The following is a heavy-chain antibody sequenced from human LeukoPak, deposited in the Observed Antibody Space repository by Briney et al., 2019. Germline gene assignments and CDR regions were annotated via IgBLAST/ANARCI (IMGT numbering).Heavy chain of an antibody. D-gene: IGHD4-17*01. Sequence: KPGGSLRLSCAASGFTFSDYYMSWIRQAPGKGLEWVSYISSSGSTIYYADSVKGRFTISRDNAKNSLYLQMNSLRAEDTAVYYCARDLSYGDPFYYGMDVWGQGTTVTVSS. V-gene: IGHV3-11*04. J-gene: IGHJ6*02. CDR3: ARDLSYGDPFYYGMDV. CDR1: GFTFSDYY. CDR2: ISSSGSTI.